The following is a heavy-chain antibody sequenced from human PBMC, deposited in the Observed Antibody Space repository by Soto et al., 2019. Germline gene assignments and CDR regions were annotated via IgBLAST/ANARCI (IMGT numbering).Heavy chain of an antibody. CDR1: GFTFSSYE. V-gene: IGHV3-48*03. CDR2: ISSSGSTI. J-gene: IGHJ4*02. CDR3: ARDDYGGNSGFDY. D-gene: IGHD4-17*01. Sequence: EVQLVESGGGLVQPGGSLRLSCAASGFTFSSYEMNWVRQAPGKGLEWVSYISSSGSTIYYADSVKGRFTISRDNAKNSLYLQMNSPRAEDTAVYYCARDDYGGNSGFDYWGQGTLVTVSS.